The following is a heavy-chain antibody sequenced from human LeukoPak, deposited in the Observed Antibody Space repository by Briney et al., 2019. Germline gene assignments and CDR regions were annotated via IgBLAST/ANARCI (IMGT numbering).Heavy chain of an antibody. CDR3: ARGHWGLWFGEYYFDY. Sequence: SETLSLTCAVYGGSFSGDYWSWIRQPPGKGLEWIGEINHSGSTNYNPSLKSRVTISVDTSKNQFSLKLSSVTAADTAVYYCARGHWGLWFGEYYFDYWGQGTLVTVSS. V-gene: IGHV4-34*01. J-gene: IGHJ4*02. D-gene: IGHD3-10*01. CDR1: GGSFSGDY. CDR2: INHSGST.